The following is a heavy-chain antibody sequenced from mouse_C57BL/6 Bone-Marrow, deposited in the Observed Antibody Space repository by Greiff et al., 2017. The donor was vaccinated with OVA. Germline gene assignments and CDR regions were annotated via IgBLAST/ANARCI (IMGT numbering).Heavy chain of an antibody. CDR1: GYTFSSYG. D-gene: IGHD2-4*01. CDR2: ISSGGSYT. CDR3: ARLYEYDGFAY. V-gene: IGHV5-6*01. Sequence: EVQRVESGGDLVKPGGSLKLSCAASGYTFSSYGMSWVRQTPGKRLEWVATISSGGSYTYYPDSVKGRFTISRDNAKNTLYLQMSSLKSEDTAMYYGARLYEYDGFAYWGQGTLVTVSA. J-gene: IGHJ3*01.